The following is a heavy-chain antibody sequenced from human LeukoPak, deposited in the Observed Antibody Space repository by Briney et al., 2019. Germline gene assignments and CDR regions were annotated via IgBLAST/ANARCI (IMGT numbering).Heavy chain of an antibody. CDR2: ISSSSSTI. CDR1: GFTFSSYS. V-gene: IGHV3-48*01. Sequence: GGSLRLSCAASGFTFSSYSMNWVRQAPGKGLEWVSYISSSSSTIYYADSVKGRFTISRDNAKNSLYLQMNSLRAEDTAVYYCASLWYGDYGSYWGQGTLSPSPQ. D-gene: IGHD4-17*01. CDR3: ASLWYGDYGSY. J-gene: IGHJ4*02.